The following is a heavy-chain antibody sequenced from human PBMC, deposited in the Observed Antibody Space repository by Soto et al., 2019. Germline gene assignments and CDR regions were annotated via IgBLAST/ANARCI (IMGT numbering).Heavy chain of an antibody. Sequence: PSETLSLTCAVYGGSFSGYNWSWIRQPPGKGLEWIGSIYHSGSTHYNPSLKSRVTISVDTSKNQFSLKLSSVTAADTAVYYCARHDYGGFGLWGQGTLVTVSS. D-gene: IGHD4-17*01. J-gene: IGHJ4*02. CDR3: ARHDYGGFGL. CDR2: IYHSGST. CDR1: GGSFSGYN. V-gene: IGHV4-34*01.